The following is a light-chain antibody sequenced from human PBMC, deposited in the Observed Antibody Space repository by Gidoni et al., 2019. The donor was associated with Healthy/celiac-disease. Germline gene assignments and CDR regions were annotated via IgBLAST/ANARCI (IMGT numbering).Light chain of an antibody. CDR1: QVISSY. V-gene: IGKV1-9*01. CDR3: QQLNSYPRT. J-gene: IGKJ4*01. CDR2: AAS. Sequence: DIKLTQSPSFLSASVGDRVTLTCRASQVISSYVVWYQQKPVKAPKLLIYAASTLQSGVPSRFSGSGSGTEFPLTISSLQPADFATYYCQQLNSYPRTFGGGTKVEIK.